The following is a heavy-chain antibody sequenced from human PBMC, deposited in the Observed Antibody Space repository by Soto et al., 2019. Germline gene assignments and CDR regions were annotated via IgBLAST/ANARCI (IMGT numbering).Heavy chain of an antibody. CDR3: ARDGPDNASSYFLDY. CDR2: ISSSSTTI. Sequence: GSLELAFTASVFTFSSYGMNGVRKAPGKGLEWVSYISSSSTTIYYADSVKGRFTISRDNAKNSLYLQMNSLRDEDTAVYYCARDGPDNASSYFLDYWGQGTRVTVS. CDR1: VFTFSSYG. V-gene: IGHV3-48*02. D-gene: IGHD3-16*01. J-gene: IGHJ4*02.